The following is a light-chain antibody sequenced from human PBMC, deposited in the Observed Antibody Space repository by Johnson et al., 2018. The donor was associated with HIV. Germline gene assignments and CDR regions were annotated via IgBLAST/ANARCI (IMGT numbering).Light chain of an antibody. CDR2: DNN. V-gene: IGLV1-51*01. J-gene: IGLJ1*01. CDR1: SSNIGNNY. CDR3: GTWYSSLRTAC. Sequence: QSALTQPPSVSAAPGQRVSISCSGSSSNIGNNYVSWYQQVPGTAPKLLIYDNNRRPSGIPDRFSGSKSGTSATMGITGLQTADEADYYCGTWYSSLRTACVGTGAKVTVL.